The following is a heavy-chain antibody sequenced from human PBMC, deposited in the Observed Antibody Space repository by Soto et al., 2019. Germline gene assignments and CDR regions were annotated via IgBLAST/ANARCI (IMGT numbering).Heavy chain of an antibody. J-gene: IGHJ6*02. Sequence: GESLKISCKGSGYSFTSYWIGWVRQMPGKGLEWMGIIYPGDSDTRYSPSLQGQVTISADKSISTAYLQWSSLKASDTAMYYCARTMRERYCSSTSCYNYGMDVRGQGTTVTVSS. D-gene: IGHD2-2*01. CDR1: GYSFTSYW. V-gene: IGHV5-51*01. CDR2: IYPGDSDT. CDR3: ARTMRERYCSSTSCYNYGMDV.